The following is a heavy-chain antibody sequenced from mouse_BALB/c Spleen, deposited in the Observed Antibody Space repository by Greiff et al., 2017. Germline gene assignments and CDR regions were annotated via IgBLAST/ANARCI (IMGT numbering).Heavy chain of an antibody. CDR1: GFSLTSYG. CDR2: IWRGGST. CDR3: AKEAYYYGSYFDY. D-gene: IGHD1-1*01. V-gene: IGHV2-5-1*01. J-gene: IGHJ2*01. Sequence: QVHVKQSGPSLVQPSQSLSITCTVSGFSLTSYGVHWVRQSPGKGLEWLGVIWRGGSTDYNAAFMSRLSITKDNSKSQVFFKMNSLQADDTAIYYCAKEAYYYGSYFDYWGQGTTLTVSS.